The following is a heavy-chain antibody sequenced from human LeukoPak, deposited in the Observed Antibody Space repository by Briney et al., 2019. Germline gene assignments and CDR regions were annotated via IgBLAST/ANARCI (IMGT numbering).Heavy chain of an antibody. CDR1: GFTFSSYA. CDR2: VSGSGGST. D-gene: IGHD3-22*01. CDR3: AFRNFYYSGYYFQYYFDY. Sequence: PGRSLRLSCAASGFTFSSYAMSWVRQVPGXGLEWVXGVSGSGGSTDYADSVKGRFTISRDNSKNTLYLQMNSLRAEDTAVYYCAFRNFYYSGYYFQYYFDYWGQGTLVTVSS. J-gene: IGHJ4*02. V-gene: IGHV3-23*01.